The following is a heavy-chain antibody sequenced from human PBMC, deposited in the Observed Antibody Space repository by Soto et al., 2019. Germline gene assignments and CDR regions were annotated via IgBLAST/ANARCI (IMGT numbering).Heavy chain of an antibody. D-gene: IGHD1-26*01. CDR1: GCTFSSYT. J-gene: IGHJ4*02. Sequence: QVQLVQSGAEVKKPGSSVKVSCKASGCTFSSYTISWVRQAPGQGLEWMGRIIPILGIANYAQKFQGRVTITADKSTSTAYMELSSLRSEDTAVYYCARSGSYSPFDYWGQGTLVTVSS. CDR2: IIPILGIA. CDR3: ARSGSYSPFDY. V-gene: IGHV1-69*02.